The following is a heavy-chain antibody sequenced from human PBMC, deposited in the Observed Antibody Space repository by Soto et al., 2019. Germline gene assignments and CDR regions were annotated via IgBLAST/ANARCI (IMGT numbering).Heavy chain of an antibody. Sequence: GGSLRLSCAASGFTFSSYSMNWVRQAPGKGLEWVSSISSSSSYIYYADSVKGRFTISRDNAKNSLYLQMNSLRAEDTAVYYCARDFTNSSSWYISWYYYYYGMDVWGQGTTVTVSS. CDR2: ISSSSSYI. J-gene: IGHJ6*02. D-gene: IGHD6-13*01. CDR3: ARDFTNSSSWYISWYYYYYGMDV. CDR1: GFTFSSYS. V-gene: IGHV3-21*01.